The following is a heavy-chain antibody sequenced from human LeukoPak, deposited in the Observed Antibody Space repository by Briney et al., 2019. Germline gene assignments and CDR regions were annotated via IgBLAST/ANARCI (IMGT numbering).Heavy chain of an antibody. J-gene: IGHJ4*02. CDR1: GFTVSSNH. V-gene: IGHV3-23*01. D-gene: IGHD3-10*01. CDR2: IVGSGDNT. CDR3: AKGHGAGKLSALDY. Sequence: GGSLRLSCAVSGFTVSSNHMSWVRQAPGKGLEWVSGIVGSGDNTYYADSVKGRFTISRDNSKNTLHLQMNNLRAEDTAVYYCAKGHGAGKLSALDYWGQGTLVTVSS.